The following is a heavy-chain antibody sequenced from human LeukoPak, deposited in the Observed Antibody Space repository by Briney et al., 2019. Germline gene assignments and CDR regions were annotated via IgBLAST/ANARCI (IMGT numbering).Heavy chain of an antibody. CDR3: AKSTTVTQRGYFDY. CDR2: ISYDGSNK. CDR1: GFTLSSYG. V-gene: IGHV3-30*18. Sequence: PGGSLRLSCAASGFTLSSYGMHWVRQAPAKGLEWVAIISYDGSNKYYADSVKDRFTISRDNSKNTLYLQMNSLRAEDTAVYYCAKSTTVTQRGYFDYWGQGTLVTVSS. J-gene: IGHJ4*02. D-gene: IGHD4-17*01.